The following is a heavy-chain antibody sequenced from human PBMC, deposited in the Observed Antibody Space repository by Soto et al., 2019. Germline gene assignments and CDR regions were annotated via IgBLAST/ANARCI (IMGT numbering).Heavy chain of an antibody. CDR1: GYTFTSYG. CDR3: AREDDILTGPDY. Sequence: GSVKVSCKASGYTFTSYGISWVRQAPGQGLEWMGWISAYNGNTNYAQKLQGRVTMTTDTSTSTAYMELRSLRSDGTAVYYCAREDDILTGPDYWGQGTLVTVSS. J-gene: IGHJ4*02. D-gene: IGHD3-9*01. V-gene: IGHV1-18*01. CDR2: ISAYNGNT.